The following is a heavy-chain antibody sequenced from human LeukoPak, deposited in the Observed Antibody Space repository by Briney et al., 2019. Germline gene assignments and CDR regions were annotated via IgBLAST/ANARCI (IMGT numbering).Heavy chain of an antibody. CDR1: GGSFSGYY. Sequence: SETLSLTCAVSGGSFSGYYWSWIRQPPGKGLEWIGEINHSGSTNYNPSLKSRVTISVDTSKNQFSLKLSSVTAADTAVYYCARDSRGYCSSTSCSNGNYYYYYMDVWGKGTTVTVSS. CDR2: INHSGST. V-gene: IGHV4-34*01. J-gene: IGHJ6*03. D-gene: IGHD2-2*01. CDR3: ARDSRGYCSSTSCSNGNYYYYYMDV.